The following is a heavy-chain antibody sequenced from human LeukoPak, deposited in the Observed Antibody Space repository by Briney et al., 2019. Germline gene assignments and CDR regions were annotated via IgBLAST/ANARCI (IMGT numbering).Heavy chain of an antibody. D-gene: IGHD3-16*01. CDR1: GYSISSGYY. CDR2: IYHSGST. Sequence: SETLSLTCTVSGYSISSGYYWGWIRQPPGKGLEWIGSIYHSGSTYYNPSLKSRVTISVDTSKNQFSLKLSSVTAADTAVYYCARDWQDGGAFDYWGQGTLVTVSS. V-gene: IGHV4-38-2*02. J-gene: IGHJ4*02. CDR3: ARDWQDGGAFDY.